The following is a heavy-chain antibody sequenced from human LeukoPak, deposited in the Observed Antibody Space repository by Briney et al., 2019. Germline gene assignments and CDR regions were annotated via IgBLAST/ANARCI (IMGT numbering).Heavy chain of an antibody. J-gene: IGHJ4*02. V-gene: IGHV4-59*01. CDR3: ARESTQGLDY. CDR2: IYYSGSS. CDR1: GGSISSYY. D-gene: IGHD2-2*01. Sequence: PSETLSLTRTVSGGSISSYYWSWIRQPPGKGLEWIGYIYYSGSSNYNPSLKSRVTISVDTSKNQFSLKLSSVTAADTAVYYCARESTQGLDYWGQGTLVTVSS.